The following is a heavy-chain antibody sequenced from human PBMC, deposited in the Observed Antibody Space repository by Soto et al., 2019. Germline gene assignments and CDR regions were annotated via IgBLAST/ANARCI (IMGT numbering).Heavy chain of an antibody. V-gene: IGHV4-39*07. J-gene: IGHJ6*03. CDR3: ARVKRVLDYYYYMDV. Sequence: SETLSLTCTVSGGSISSSSYYWGWIRQPPGKGLEWIGSIYYSGSTYYNPSLKSRVTISVDTSKNQFSLKLSSVTAADTAVYYCARVKRVLDYYYYMDVWGKGTTVTVSS. CDR1: GGSISSSSYY. D-gene: IGHD3-16*02. CDR2: IYYSGST.